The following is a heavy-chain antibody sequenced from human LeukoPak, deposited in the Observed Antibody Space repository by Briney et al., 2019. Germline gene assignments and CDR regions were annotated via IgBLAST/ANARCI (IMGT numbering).Heavy chain of an antibody. Sequence: PGGSLRLSCEASGFTFDDYGMSWVRQAPGKGLEWVSGINWNGGSTGYADSVKGRFTISRDNAKNSLYLQMNSLRAEDTAVYYCASLVKTAMVDYWGQGTLVTVSS. CDR3: ASLVKTAMVDY. D-gene: IGHD5-18*01. V-gene: IGHV3-20*04. CDR1: GFTFDDYG. J-gene: IGHJ4*02. CDR2: INWNGGST.